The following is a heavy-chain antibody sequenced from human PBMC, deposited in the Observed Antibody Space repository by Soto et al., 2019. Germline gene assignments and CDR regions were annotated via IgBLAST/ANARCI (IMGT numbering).Heavy chain of an antibody. Sequence: SETLSLTCAVSGGSISSSNHYWDWIRQPPGKGPEWIGRIYYSGSTYYNPSLKSRVTIAVDTSKNQFSLKLSSVTAADTAVYYCARRELEPTNNDAFHIWGQGTMVTVSS. J-gene: IGHJ3*02. CDR1: GGSISSSNHY. D-gene: IGHD1-1*01. V-gene: IGHV4-39*01. CDR3: ARRELEPTNNDAFHI. CDR2: IYYSGST.